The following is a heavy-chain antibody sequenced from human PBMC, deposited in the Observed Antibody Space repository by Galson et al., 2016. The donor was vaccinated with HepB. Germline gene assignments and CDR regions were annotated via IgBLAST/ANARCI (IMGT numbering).Heavy chain of an antibody. D-gene: IGHD3-16*01. CDR1: GYMFISYG. CDR3: AGGVGGVGDYSEGYYYHYYMDV. CDR2: ISTFNGKT. J-gene: IGHJ6*03. V-gene: IGHV1-18*04. Sequence: QSGAEVKKPGASVKVSCKASGYMFISYGISWVRQAPGQGLEWMGWISTFNGKTDFARKFQGRVTMTTDTSTNTALMDLRSLRSDDTAVYYCAGGVGGVGDYSEGYYYHYYMDVWGTGTTVTVTS.